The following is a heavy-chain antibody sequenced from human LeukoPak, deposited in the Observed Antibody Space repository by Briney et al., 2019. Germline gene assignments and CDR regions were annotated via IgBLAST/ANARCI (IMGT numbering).Heavy chain of an antibody. CDR3: ASRDLYSSSNDY. D-gene: IGHD6-6*01. CDR1: GYSISSGYY. CDR2: IYHSGST. V-gene: IGHV4-38-2*01. Sequence: SETLSLTCAVSGYSISSGYYWGWIRQPPGKGLEWIGSIYHSGSTYYNPSLKSRVTISVDTSKNQFSLKLSSVTAADTAMYYCASRDLYSSSNDYWGQGTLVTVSS. J-gene: IGHJ4*02.